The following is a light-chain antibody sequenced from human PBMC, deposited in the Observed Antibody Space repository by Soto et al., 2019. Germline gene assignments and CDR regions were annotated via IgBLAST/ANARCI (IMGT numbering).Light chain of an antibody. CDR1: QSSSSW. CDR2: KAS. Sequence: DIQMTQSPSTLSASVGDRVTITCRASQSSSSWVAWYQQKPGKAPKLLIYKASSLESGVRSRFSGSGSGTEFTITISSLQTDDFATYYCQQYNSYLFSFGPGTKVDI. CDR3: QQYNSYLFS. V-gene: IGKV1-5*03. J-gene: IGKJ3*01.